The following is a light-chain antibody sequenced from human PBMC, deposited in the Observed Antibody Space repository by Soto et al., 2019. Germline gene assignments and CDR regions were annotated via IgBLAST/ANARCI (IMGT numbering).Light chain of an antibody. J-gene: IGLJ1*01. CDR3: CSYAGSSTAYV. CDR2: EVS. V-gene: IGLV2-23*02. Sequence: QSALTQPASVSGSPGQSITIPCTGTSSDVGSYNLVSWYQQHPGKAPKLMIYEVSKRPSGVSNRFSGSKSGNTVSLTISGLQAEDEADYYCCSYAGSSTAYVFGTGTKLTVL. CDR1: SSDVGSYNL.